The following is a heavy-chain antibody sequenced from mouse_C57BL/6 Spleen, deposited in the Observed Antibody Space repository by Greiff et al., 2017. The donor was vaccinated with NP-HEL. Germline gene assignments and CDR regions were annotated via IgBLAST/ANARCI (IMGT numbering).Heavy chain of an antibody. CDR3: ERIDGYRGYWYFDV. V-gene: IGHV7-3*01. CDR2: LSHYAHGSTT. CDR1: GFTFTAYS. D-gene: IGHD2-3*01. J-gene: IGHJ1*03. Sequence: EVKLVESGGGLVQPGGSLSLSCAASGFTFTAYSLTWVRQPPGPALEWFGFLSHYAHGSTTEYSASVKGRFTISSDTSQSILYLQMDALRAEDSATYYCERIDGYRGYWYFDVWGTGTTVTVSS.